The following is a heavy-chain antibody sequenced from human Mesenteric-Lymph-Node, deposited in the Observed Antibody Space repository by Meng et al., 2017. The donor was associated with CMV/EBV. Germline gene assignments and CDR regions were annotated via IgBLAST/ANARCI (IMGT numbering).Heavy chain of an antibody. CDR1: GFTFDDYA. CDR3: AKDNSGWYYFDY. J-gene: IGHJ4*01. D-gene: IGHD6-19*01. V-gene: IGHV3-9*01. CDR2: ISWNSGNV. Sequence: SLKISCAASGFTFDDYAMHWVRQAPGKGLEWVSGISWNSGNVGYADSVKGRFTISRDNAKNSLYLQMNSLRTEDTALYYCAKDNSGWYYFDYWGHGTLVTVSS.